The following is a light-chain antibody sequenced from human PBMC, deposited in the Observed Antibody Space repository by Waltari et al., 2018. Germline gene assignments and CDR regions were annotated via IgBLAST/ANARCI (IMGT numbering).Light chain of an antibody. CDR1: SSNIGAGYD. J-gene: IGLJ1*01. Sequence: QSVLAQPPSVSGAPGQRVTISCTGSSSNIGAGYDVHWYQQLPGTAPKLLIFGNNNRPSGVPDRCSGSKSGTSASLAITGLQAEDEADYYCQSYDSSLSGSEVFGTGTKVTVL. CDR3: QSYDSSLSGSEV. V-gene: IGLV1-40*01. CDR2: GNN.